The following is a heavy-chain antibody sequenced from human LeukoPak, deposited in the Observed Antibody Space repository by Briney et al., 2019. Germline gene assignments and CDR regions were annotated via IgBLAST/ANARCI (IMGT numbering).Heavy chain of an antibody. CDR2: IHNSGST. Sequence: SETLSLTCTVSGGSISSYYWSWIRQPPGKGLEWIGYIHNSGSTNYNPSLKSRVTMSLDTSKNHFSLKLRSVTAADTAVYYCARESLYATNWYDPWGQGTLVTVSS. CDR3: ARESLYATNWYDP. J-gene: IGHJ5*02. CDR1: GGSISSYY. V-gene: IGHV4-59*01. D-gene: IGHD2-8*01.